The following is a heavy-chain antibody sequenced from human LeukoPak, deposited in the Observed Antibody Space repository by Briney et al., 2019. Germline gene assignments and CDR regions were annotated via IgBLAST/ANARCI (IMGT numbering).Heavy chain of an antibody. V-gene: IGHV1-2*02. D-gene: IGHD2-15*01. J-gene: IGHJ4*02. CDR2: INPNSGGT. CDR1: GYTFTGYY. Sequence: GASVKVSCKASGYTFTGYYMHWVRQAPGQGLEWMGWINPNSGGTNYAQKFQGRVTMTRDTSISTAYMELSRLRSDDTAVYYCARGIVVVVAAASRFDYWGQGTLVTVSS. CDR3: ARGIVVVVAAASRFDY.